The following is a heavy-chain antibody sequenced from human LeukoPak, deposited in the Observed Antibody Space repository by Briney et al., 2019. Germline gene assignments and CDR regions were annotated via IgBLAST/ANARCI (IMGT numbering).Heavy chain of an antibody. CDR3: ARGRYSSSWLRLYYFDY. CDR2: INHSGST. V-gene: IGHV4-34*01. Sequence: SETLSLTCTVYSGSFCSYYWSWIRQPPEKGLEWIGEINHSGSTNYNPSLKSRVTISVDTSKNQFSLKLSSVTAADTAVYYCARGRYSSSWLRLYYFDYWGQGTLVTVSS. D-gene: IGHD6-13*01. CDR1: SGSFCSYY. J-gene: IGHJ4*02.